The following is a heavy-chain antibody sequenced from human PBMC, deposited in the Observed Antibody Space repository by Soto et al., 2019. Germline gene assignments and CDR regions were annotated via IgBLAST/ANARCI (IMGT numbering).Heavy chain of an antibody. D-gene: IGHD3-3*01. Sequence: QITLNESGPTQVKPRQTLTLTCTFSGFSLTTSGVGVGWIRQSPGKAPEWLALIYWDDDKRYSPSLKSRLTITKDTSQNQVVLTMADLDHADTATYYCAHRVLRTVFGLVTTTAIYFDFWGQGTPVAVSS. CDR1: GFSLTTSGVG. V-gene: IGHV2-5*02. J-gene: IGHJ4*02. CDR2: IYWDDDK. CDR3: AHRVLRTVFGLVTTTAIYFDF.